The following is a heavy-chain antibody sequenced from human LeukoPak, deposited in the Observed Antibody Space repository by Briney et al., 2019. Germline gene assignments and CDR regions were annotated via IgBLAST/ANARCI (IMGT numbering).Heavy chain of an antibody. J-gene: IGHJ3*02. V-gene: IGHV4-4*07. CDR2: IYTSGST. D-gene: IGHD6-13*01. CDR3: ARDRGYHAAGGYDAFDI. CDR1: GDSISSYY. Sequence: PSETLSLTCTVSGDSISSYYWSWIRQPAGKGREWIGRIYTSGSTNYNPSLKSRVTMSVDTSKNQFSLKLSSVTAADTAVDYCARDRGYHAAGGYDAFDIWGQGTMVTVSS.